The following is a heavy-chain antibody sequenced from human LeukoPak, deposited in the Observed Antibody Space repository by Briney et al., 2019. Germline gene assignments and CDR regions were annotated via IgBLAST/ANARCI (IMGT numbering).Heavy chain of an antibody. CDR2: INPNSGGT. Sequence: ASVKVSCKASGYTFTGYYMHWVRQAPGQGLEWMGWINPNSGGTNYAQKFQGRVTMTRDTSISTAYMELSRLRSDDTAVYYCARWQYDSSGYYADYWGQGTLVTVSS. J-gene: IGHJ4*02. V-gene: IGHV1-2*02. D-gene: IGHD3-22*01. CDR3: ARWQYDSSGYYADY. CDR1: GYTFTGYY.